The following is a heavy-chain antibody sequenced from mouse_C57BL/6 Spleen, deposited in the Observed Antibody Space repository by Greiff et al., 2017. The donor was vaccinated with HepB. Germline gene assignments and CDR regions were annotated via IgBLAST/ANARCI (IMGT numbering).Heavy chain of an antibody. CDR1: GYTFTDYE. J-gene: IGHJ2*01. Sequence: QVQLQQSGAELVRPGASVTLSCKASGYTFTDYEMHWVKQTPVHGLEWIGAIDPETGGNAYNQKFKGKAILTADKSSSTAYMELRSLTSEDSAVYYCTRSGGLTGYYFDYWGQGTTLTVSS. CDR2: IDPETGGN. V-gene: IGHV1-15*01. CDR3: TRSGGLTGYYFDY. D-gene: IGHD4-1*01.